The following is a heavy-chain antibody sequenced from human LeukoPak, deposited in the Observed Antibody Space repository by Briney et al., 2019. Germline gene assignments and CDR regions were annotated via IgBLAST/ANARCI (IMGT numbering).Heavy chain of an antibody. CDR2: IKQDGSEE. D-gene: IGHD3-3*01. Sequence: GGSLRLSCAASGFTFSSYWMSWVRQAPGKGLEWVANIKQDGSEEYYVDSVKGRFTISRDNAKNSLYLQMNSLRAEDTAVYYCARDEIRFLEWLLFDYWGQGTLVTVSS. CDR1: GFTFSSYW. CDR3: ARDEIRFLEWLLFDY. J-gene: IGHJ4*02. V-gene: IGHV3-7*01.